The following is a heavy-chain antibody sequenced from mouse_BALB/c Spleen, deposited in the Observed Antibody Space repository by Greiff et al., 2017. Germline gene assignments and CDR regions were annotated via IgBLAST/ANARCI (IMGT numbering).Heavy chain of an antibody. Sequence: VMLVESGAELMKPGASVKISCKATGYTFSSYWIEWVKQRPGHGLEWIGEILPGSGSTNYNEKFKGKATFTADTSSNTAYMQLSSLTSEDSAVYYCARSGVRYWYFDVWGAGTTVTVSS. J-gene: IGHJ1*01. CDR2: ILPGSGST. V-gene: IGHV1-9*01. D-gene: IGHD5-1*01. CDR1: GYTFSSYW. CDR3: ARSGVRYWYFDV.